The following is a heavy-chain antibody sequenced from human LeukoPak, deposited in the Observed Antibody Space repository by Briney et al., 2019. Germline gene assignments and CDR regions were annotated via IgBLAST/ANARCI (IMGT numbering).Heavy chain of an antibody. Sequence: GGSLRLSCAASGFTFSTYWMHWVRQAPGKGLVWVSRINSDGNSTRYADSVKGRFTISRDNAKNSLYLQMNSLRAEDTAVYYCARSRPPADGYAPFDYWGQGTLVTVSS. V-gene: IGHV3-74*01. CDR3: ARSRPPADGYAPFDY. CDR2: INSDGNST. CDR1: GFTFSTYW. D-gene: IGHD5-24*01. J-gene: IGHJ4*02.